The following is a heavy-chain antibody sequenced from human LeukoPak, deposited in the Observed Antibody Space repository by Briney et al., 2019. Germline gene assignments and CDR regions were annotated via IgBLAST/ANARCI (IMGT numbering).Heavy chain of an antibody. V-gene: IGHV3-23*01. D-gene: IGHD2-15*01. CDR2: ISNNGGYT. J-gene: IGHJ4*02. Sequence: GGSLRLSCVGSGFTFNTYWIHWVRQAPGKGLEWVSAISNNGGYTYYADSVQGRFTISRDNSKSTLCLQMNSLRAEDTAVYYCAKQLGYCSDGSCYFPYWGQGTLVTVSS. CDR1: GFTFNTYW. CDR3: AKQLGYCSDGSCYFPY.